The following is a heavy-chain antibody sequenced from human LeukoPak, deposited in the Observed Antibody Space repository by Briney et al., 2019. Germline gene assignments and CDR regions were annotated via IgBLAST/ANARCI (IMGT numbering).Heavy chain of an antibody. CDR3: AREGDTAMVVFDY. CDR2: IIPIFGTA. J-gene: IGHJ4*02. CDR1: GGTFSSYA. V-gene: IGHV1-69*05. D-gene: IGHD5-18*01. Sequence: GASVKVSCKASGGTFSSYAISWVRQAPGQGLEWMGRIIPIFGTANYAQKFQGRVTITTDESTSTAYMELSSLRSEDTAVYYCAREGDTAMVVFDYWGQGTLVTVSS.